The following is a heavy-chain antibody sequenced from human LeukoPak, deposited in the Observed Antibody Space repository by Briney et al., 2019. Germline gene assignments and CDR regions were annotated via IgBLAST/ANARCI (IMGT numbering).Heavy chain of an antibody. CDR3: ARHRERTMARRAFDS. V-gene: IGHV5-51*01. CDR2: IYPGDSET. CDR1: GYPFTTSW. D-gene: IGHD3-10*01. J-gene: IGHJ4*02. Sequence: GESLKISCRTSGYPFTTSWIGWVRQMTGKGLELMGIIYPGDSETRYSPSFQGQVTFSVDTSTTTAYLQWSSLKASDTAIYYCARHRERTMARRAFDSWGQGTLVTVSS.